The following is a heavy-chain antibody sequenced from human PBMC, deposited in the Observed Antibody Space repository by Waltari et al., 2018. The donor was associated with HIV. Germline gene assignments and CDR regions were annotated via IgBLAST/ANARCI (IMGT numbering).Heavy chain of an antibody. CDR1: GFTVSSNY. J-gene: IGHJ3*02. CDR3: ASPARYIRGYAAFDI. CDR2: IYGGGST. V-gene: IGHV3-53*01. Sequence: EVQLVESGGGLFQHGGSLRLSCAASGFTVSSNYMRWVRQGPGKGLEWISVIYGGGSTYHGDSVTRRFTISRDHSKHPLYLQLDSLRAEDTTVYYCASPARYIRGYAAFDIWGPGTMVTVSS. D-gene: IGHD6-19*01.